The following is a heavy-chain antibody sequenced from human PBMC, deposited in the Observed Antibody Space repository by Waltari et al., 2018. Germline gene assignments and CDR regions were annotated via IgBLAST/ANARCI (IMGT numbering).Heavy chain of an antibody. CDR2: INPNSGDT. D-gene: IGHD3-3*01. CDR3: ARSGGGTTTFGVAE. Sequence: QVQLVQSGAEVKKSGAPVTGSCKASGYTSTDSFQHWVRQAPGQGLDWRGRINPNSGDTSYAQRFQGRVTMTGDTSITTAYMGLTGLRSDDTAIYYCARSGGGTTTFGVAEWGQGSLVTVSS. CDR1: GYTSTDSF. J-gene: IGHJ4*02. V-gene: IGHV1-2*06.